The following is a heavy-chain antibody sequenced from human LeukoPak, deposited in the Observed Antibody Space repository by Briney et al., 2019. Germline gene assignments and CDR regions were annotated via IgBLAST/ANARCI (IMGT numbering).Heavy chain of an antibody. J-gene: IGHJ5*02. Sequence: SETLSLTCTVSGGSISSYYWSWIRQPPGKGLEWIGYIYYSGSTNYNPSLKSRVTISVDTSKNQFSLKLSSVTAADTAVYYCARHPIAVAGTSWFDPWGQGTLVTVSS. D-gene: IGHD6-19*01. CDR1: GGSISSYY. V-gene: IGHV4-59*08. CDR3: ARHPIAVAGTSWFDP. CDR2: IYYSGST.